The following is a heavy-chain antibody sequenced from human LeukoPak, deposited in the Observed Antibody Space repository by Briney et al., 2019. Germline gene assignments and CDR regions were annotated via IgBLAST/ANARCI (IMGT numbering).Heavy chain of an antibody. Sequence: SETLSLTCAVYGGPFNGYYWSWIRQPPGKGLEWVGDINHSGSTNYNPFLKSRVPISVDTFSKHFPLKVNSVAAVDTAAYYCAIGVGESTIWETWLDLWGKGNRVSVS. CDR2: INHSGST. J-gene: IGHJ5*02. V-gene: IGHV4-34*01. D-gene: IGHD1-26*01. CDR3: AIGVGESTIWETWLDL. CDR1: GGPFNGYY.